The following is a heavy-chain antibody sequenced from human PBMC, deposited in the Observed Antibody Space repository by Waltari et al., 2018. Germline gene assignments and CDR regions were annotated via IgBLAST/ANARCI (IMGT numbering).Heavy chain of an antibody. CDR3: ARETDQAFDI. CDR2: ISSGSNYI. D-gene: IGHD2-2*01. CDR1: GFTFSIYS. Sequence: EVQLVESGGGLVKPGGSLRLSCAAAGFTFSIYSLNWVRQAPGTGLEWVSSISSGSNYIYYADSLKGRFTISRDNAKNSLYLQVKSLRADDTAVYYCARETDQAFDIWGQGTMVTVSS. V-gene: IGHV3-21*01. J-gene: IGHJ3*02.